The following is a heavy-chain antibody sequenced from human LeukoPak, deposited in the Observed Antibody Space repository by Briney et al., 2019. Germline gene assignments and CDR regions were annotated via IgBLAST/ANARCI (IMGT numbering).Heavy chain of an antibody. CDR2: IYHSGST. J-gene: IGHJ4*02. Sequence: SQTLSLTCAVSGGSLSSGGYSWSWIRQPPGKGLEWIGYIYHSGSTYYNPSLKSRVTISVDRSKNQFSLKLSSVTAADTAVYYCARDVVDTAMLPQPPSYYFDYWGQGTLVTVSS. CDR1: GGSLSSGGYS. D-gene: IGHD5-18*01. CDR3: ARDVVDTAMLPQPPSYYFDY. V-gene: IGHV4-30-2*01.